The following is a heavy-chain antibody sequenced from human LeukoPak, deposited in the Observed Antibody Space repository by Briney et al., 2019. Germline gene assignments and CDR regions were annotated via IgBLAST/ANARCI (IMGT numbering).Heavy chain of an antibody. CDR2: ISDSGST. Sequence: PSETLSLTCIVSGGSVSSGNYYWSWIRQPPGKGLEWIGYISDSGSTNYNPSLKSRLTISLDTSKNQFSLRLSSVTAADTAVYYCARTIAATGILPDYWGQGTLVTVSS. CDR1: GGSVSSGNYY. D-gene: IGHD6-13*01. V-gene: IGHV4-61*01. J-gene: IGHJ4*02. CDR3: ARTIAATGILPDY.